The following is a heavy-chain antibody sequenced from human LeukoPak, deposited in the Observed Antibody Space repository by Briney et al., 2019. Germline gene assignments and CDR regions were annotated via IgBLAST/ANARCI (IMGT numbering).Heavy chain of an antibody. V-gene: IGHV1-46*01. D-gene: IGHD1-26*01. CDR1: GYTFTSYY. CDR2: INPSGGST. Sequence: ASVKVSCKASGYTFTSYYMHWVRQAPGQGLEWMGIINPSGGSTSYAQKFQGRVTMTRDMSTSTVYMKLCSLRSEDTAVYYCARDNPPKWELPSAEAPGDYWGQGTLVTVSS. J-gene: IGHJ4*02. CDR3: ARDNPPKWELPSAEAPGDY.